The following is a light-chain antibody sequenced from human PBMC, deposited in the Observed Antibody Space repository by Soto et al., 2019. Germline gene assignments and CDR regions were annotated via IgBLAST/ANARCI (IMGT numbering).Light chain of an antibody. CDR3: QSYDSSLSGYV. J-gene: IGLJ1*01. V-gene: IGLV1-40*01. CDR1: SSNIGAGYE. Sequence: QSALTQPPSVSEAPGQRVTISCTGSSSNIGAGYEAHWYQQVPGTAPKLLIYENNNRPSGVPDRFSGSKSGTSASLAITGLQAEHEAEYYCQSYDSSLSGYVFGTGTKVTVL. CDR2: ENN.